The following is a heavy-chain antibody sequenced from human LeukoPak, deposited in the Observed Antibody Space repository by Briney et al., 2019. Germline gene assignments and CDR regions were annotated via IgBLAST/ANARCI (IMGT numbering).Heavy chain of an antibody. CDR2: ISSSSSYI. V-gene: IGHV3-21*01. CDR1: GFTFSIYS. CDR3: ARDPLGPADY. Sequence: GGSLRLSCAASGFTFSIYSINWVRQAPGKGLEWVSSISSSSSYIYYADLVKGRFTISRDNAKNSLYLQMNSLRAEDTAVYYCARDPLGPADYWGQGTLVTVSS. J-gene: IGHJ4*02.